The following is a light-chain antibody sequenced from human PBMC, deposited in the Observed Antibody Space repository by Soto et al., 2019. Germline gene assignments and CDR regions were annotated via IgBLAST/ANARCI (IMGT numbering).Light chain of an antibody. CDR1: SSDVGVYNY. CDR3: SSYTSSSTLYV. CDR2: EVS. J-gene: IGLJ1*01. Sequence: LTQPASVSGSPGQSITISCTGTSSDVGVYNYVSWYQQHPGKAPKLMIYEVSNRPSGVSNRFSGSKSGNTASLTISGLQAEDEADYYCSSYTSSSTLYVFGTGTKVTVL. V-gene: IGLV2-14*01.